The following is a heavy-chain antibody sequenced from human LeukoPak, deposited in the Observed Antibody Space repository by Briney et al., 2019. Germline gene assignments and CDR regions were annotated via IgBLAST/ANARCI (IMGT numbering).Heavy chain of an antibody. CDR2: IYTSGST. D-gene: IGHD2-2*01. V-gene: IGHV4-61*02. CDR1: GGSISSGSYY. CDR3: AAEGVVVPAAMYY. Sequence: PSETLSLTCSVSGGSISSGSYYWSWIRQPAGKGLEWIRRIYTSGSTNYNPSLKSRVSMSVDTSKNQFSLKLSSVTAADTAVYYCAAEGVVVPAAMYYWGQGTLVSVSS. J-gene: IGHJ4*02.